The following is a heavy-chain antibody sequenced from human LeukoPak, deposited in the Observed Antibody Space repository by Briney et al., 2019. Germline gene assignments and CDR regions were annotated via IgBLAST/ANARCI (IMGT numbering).Heavy chain of an antibody. J-gene: IGHJ5*02. V-gene: IGHV4-38-2*02. CDR3: ARREAAAGTDWFDP. CDR2: IYHSGST. Sequence: PSETLSLTCTVSGYSISSGYYWGWIRQPPGKGLEWIGSIYHSGSTYYNPSLKSRVTISVDTSKNQFSLKLSSVTAADTAVYYCARREAAAGTDWFDPWGQGTLVTVSS. D-gene: IGHD6-13*01. CDR1: GYSISSGYY.